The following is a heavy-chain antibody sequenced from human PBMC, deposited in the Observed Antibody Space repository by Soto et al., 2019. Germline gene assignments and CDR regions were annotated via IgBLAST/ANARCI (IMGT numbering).Heavy chain of an antibody. CDR1: GGSISSDGYY. V-gene: IGHV4-31*03. J-gene: IGHJ3*02. Sequence: QVQLQESGPGLVKPSQTLSLTCTVSGGSISSDGYYWSWIRQHPGKGLEWIGYIYYSGSTYYNPSLKSRVTISVDTSKNQFSLKLSSVTAADTAVYYCALTGGDDYGDYVDAFDIWGQGTMVTVSS. D-gene: IGHD4-17*01. CDR2: IYYSGST. CDR3: ALTGGDDYGDYVDAFDI.